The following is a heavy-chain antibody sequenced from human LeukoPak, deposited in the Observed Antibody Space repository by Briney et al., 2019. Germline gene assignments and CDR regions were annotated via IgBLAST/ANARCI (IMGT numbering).Heavy chain of an antibody. Sequence: SQTLSLTCTVSGGSISSGGYYWSWIRQPPGKGLEWIGYIYHSGSTYYNPSLKSRVTMSVDTSKNQFSLKLSSVTAADTAVYYCAREDYDILTGMRLFDYWGQGTLVTVSS. CDR3: AREDYDILTGMRLFDY. D-gene: IGHD3-9*01. CDR1: GGSISSGGYY. CDR2: IYHSGST. V-gene: IGHV4-30-2*01. J-gene: IGHJ4*02.